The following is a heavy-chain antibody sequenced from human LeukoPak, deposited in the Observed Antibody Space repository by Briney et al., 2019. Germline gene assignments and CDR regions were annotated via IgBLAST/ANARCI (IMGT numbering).Heavy chain of an antibody. CDR3: ARGQVTMASDYYYYMDV. V-gene: IGHV1-2*02. CDR2: INPNSGGT. CDR1: GYTFTGYY. Sequence: GASVKVSCKASGYTFTGYYMHWVRQAPGQGLEWMGWINPNSGGTNYAQKFQGRVTMTRDTSISTAYMELSRLRSDDTAVYYCARGQVTMASDYYYYMDVWGKGTTVTISS. J-gene: IGHJ6*03. D-gene: IGHD4/OR15-4a*01.